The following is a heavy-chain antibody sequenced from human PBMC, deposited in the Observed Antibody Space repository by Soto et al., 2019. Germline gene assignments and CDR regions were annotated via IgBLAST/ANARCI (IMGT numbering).Heavy chain of an antibody. CDR1: GGSINSGGYY. CDR2: IYDSGNT. J-gene: IGHJ6*02. V-gene: IGHV4-31*03. Sequence: QVQLQESGPGLVKPSQTLSLTCTVSGGSINSGGYYWSWIRQHPGKGLEWIGHIYDSGNTDYNPSPTRRVTISVATSKSPCSLRLSSVTAADTAVSYCARDPYYYGSVTYVDYGMDVWGQGTTVTVSS. CDR3: ARDPYYYGSVTYVDYGMDV. D-gene: IGHD3-10*01.